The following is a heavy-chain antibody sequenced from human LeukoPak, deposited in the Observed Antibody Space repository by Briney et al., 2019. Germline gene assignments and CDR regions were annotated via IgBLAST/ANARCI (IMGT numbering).Heavy chain of an antibody. CDR3: ASGVWFGELYFDY. Sequence: GGSLRLSCAASGFTFSSYSMNWVRQAPGKGLEWVSSISGSSNYIYYADSVKGRFTISRDNAKNSLYLQMNSLRAEDTAVYYCASGVWFGELYFDYWGQGTLVTVSS. V-gene: IGHV3-21*01. J-gene: IGHJ4*02. CDR1: GFTFSSYS. D-gene: IGHD3-10*01. CDR2: ISGSSNYI.